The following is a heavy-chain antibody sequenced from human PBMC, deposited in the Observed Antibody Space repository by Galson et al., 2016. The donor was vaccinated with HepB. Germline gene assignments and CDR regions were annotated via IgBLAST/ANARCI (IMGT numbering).Heavy chain of an antibody. V-gene: IGHV3-72*01. CDR3: ARMANGADSD. Sequence: SLRLSCAGSGFSFSDHYMDWVRQAPGKGLEWVGRIRNKRNNYITEYAASVIGRFTISRDDSRNSVDLQMNTLKTEATAVYYCARMANGADSDWGQGTLVTVSS. CDR2: IRNKRNNYIT. CDR1: GFSFSDHY. J-gene: IGHJ4*02. D-gene: IGHD2-8*01.